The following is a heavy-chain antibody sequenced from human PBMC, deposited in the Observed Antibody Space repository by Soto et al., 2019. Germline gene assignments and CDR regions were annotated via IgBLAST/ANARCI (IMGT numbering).Heavy chain of an antibody. CDR2: ISSTTNYI. D-gene: IGHD1-7*01. Sequence: GGSLTLSCAASGFTFTRYSMNWVRQAPGKGLEWVSSISSTTNYIYYGDSMKGRFTITRDNAKNSLYLEMNRLRAEDTAVYYCARESEELTSNFDYWGQGTLVTVSS. V-gene: IGHV3-21*06. J-gene: IGHJ4*02. CDR3: ARESEELTSNFDY. CDR1: GFTFTRYS.